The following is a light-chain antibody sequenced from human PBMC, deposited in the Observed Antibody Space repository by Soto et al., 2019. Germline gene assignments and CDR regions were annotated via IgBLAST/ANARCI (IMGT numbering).Light chain of an antibody. CDR3: QQYNSWPPIT. J-gene: IGKJ5*01. Sequence: EIVLTQSPGTLSLSPGERATLSCRASQSVSSSYLAWYQQKPGQAPRLLIYGASTRATGIPDRFSGSGSGTEFTLTISSLQSEDFAVYYCQQYNSWPPITFSQGTRLEIK. CDR2: GAS. V-gene: IGKV3-15*01. CDR1: QSVSSSY.